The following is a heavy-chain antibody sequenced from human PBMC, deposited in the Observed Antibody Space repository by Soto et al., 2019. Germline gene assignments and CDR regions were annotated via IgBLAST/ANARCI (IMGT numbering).Heavy chain of an antibody. J-gene: IGHJ4*02. D-gene: IGHD3-22*01. CDR3: AKVGHFEYDSSCFDD. CDR1: GFIFENFG. CDR2: ISGSGFKK. Sequence: LRLSCAASGFIFENFGMSWVRQAPGKGLEWISSISGSGFKKYYADSVKGRFTISRDDSKSTVYLELNNLSAEDTAVYHCAKVGHFEYDSSCFDDWGQGTLVTVAS. V-gene: IGHV3-23*01.